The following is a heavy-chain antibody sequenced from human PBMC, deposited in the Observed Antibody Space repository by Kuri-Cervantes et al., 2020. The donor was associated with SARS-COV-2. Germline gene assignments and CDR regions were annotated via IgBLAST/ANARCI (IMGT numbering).Heavy chain of an antibody. D-gene: IGHD6-6*01. CDR1: GGSISSSSYY. Sequence: SETLSLTCTVSGGSISSSSYYWGWIRQPPGKGLEWIGSIYYSGSTYYNPSLKSRVTISVDTSKNQFSLKLSSVTAADTAVYYCARDRGRGSSRKYFDYWGQGTLVTVSS. J-gene: IGHJ4*02. CDR3: ARDRGRGSSRKYFDY. V-gene: IGHV4-39*07. CDR2: IYYSGST.